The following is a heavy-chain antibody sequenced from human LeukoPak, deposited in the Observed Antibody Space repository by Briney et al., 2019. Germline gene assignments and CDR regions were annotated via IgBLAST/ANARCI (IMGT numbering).Heavy chain of an antibody. CDR2: ISHSGRT. D-gene: IGHD4-11*01. CDR3: ARAGTEAMTTPAYPVFYYFYLDV. V-gene: IGHV4-34*01. CDR1: GDSFTAYS. Sequence: SDTLSLTCAVNGDSFTAYSWNWIRQSPGKGLEWIGEISHSGRTHYNPSLASRVTFSPDTSKTQFSLELKSVTAADTAVYYCARAGTEAMTTPAYPVFYYFYLDVWGTGTTVTVS. J-gene: IGHJ6*03.